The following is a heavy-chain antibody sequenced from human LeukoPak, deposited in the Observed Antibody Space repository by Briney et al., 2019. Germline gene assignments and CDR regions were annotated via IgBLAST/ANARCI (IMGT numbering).Heavy chain of an antibody. V-gene: IGHV3-48*02. J-gene: IGHJ4*02. CDR1: GFSFSTYT. CDR3: ARDRPNWGIDC. D-gene: IGHD7-27*01. CDR2: ISSSSSRI. Sequence: GGSLRLSCAASGFSFSTYTMNWVRQAPGKGLEWVSYISSSSSRIWYADSVKGRFTISRDNAKNSLYLHMNSLRDEDTAVYYCARDRPNWGIDCWGQGTLVTVSS.